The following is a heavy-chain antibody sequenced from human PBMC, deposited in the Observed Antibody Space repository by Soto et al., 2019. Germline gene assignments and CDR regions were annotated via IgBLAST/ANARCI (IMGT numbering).Heavy chain of an antibody. CDR2: IGTVGDS. J-gene: IGHJ2*01. D-gene: IGHD2-2*01. Sequence: EVQLVESGGGLEHPGGSLRLSCAASGFSFSEHDMHWVRQRTGGGLEWVSAIGTVGDSYYSGSVKGRFTISRENAIYSLYIQMHDLRVADTAVYYCGRGTPCNSVSCHRIWHFDFWGRGTLVTVSS. CDR1: GFSFSEHD. CDR3: GRGTPCNSVSCHRIWHFDF. V-gene: IGHV3-13*01.